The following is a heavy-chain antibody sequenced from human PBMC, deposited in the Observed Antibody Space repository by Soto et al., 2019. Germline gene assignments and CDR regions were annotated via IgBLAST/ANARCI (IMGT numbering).Heavy chain of an antibody. CDR3: VGDCPSSSCYEDP. V-gene: IGHV3-48*01. CDR2: ITSTSSTI. Sequence: GGSLRLSCAASGFTFNAYDMNWVRQAPGEGLEWISYITSTSSTIKYADSVKGRFTVSRDNAKNSLYLQMNSLRAEDTAVYYCVGDCPSSSCYEDPWGRGSLVTVSS. D-gene: IGHD2-2*01. CDR1: GFTFNAYD. J-gene: IGHJ5*02.